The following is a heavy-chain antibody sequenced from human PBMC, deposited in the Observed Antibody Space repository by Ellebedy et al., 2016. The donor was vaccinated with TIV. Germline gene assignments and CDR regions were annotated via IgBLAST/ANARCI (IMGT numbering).Heavy chain of an antibody. CDR3: ARGTIAAPGTDY. D-gene: IGHD6-13*01. CDR1: GFTFSSSW. V-gene: IGHV3-7*01. Sequence: GGSLRLSCAASGFTFSSSWMNWVRQAPGKGLEWVATIKEDGSEKYYVDSVKGRFTMSRDNGKNSLYLQMNNLRAEDTAVYYCARGTIAAPGTDYWGQGTLVTVSS. CDR2: IKEDGSEK. J-gene: IGHJ4*02.